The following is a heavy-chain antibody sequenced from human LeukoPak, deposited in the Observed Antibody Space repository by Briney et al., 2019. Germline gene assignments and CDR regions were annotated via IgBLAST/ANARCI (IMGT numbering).Heavy chain of an antibody. CDR3: AREGYSSYDY. J-gene: IGHJ4*02. D-gene: IGHD5-18*01. CDR2: ISGSGGYT. CDR1: GLTFSSHA. Sequence: GGSLRLSCGASGLTFSSHAMSWVRQAPGKGLEWVSAISGSGGYTYYADSVKGRFTISRDNSKNTLYLQMNSLRAEDTAVYYCAREGYSSYDYWGQGTLVTVSS. V-gene: IGHV3-23*01.